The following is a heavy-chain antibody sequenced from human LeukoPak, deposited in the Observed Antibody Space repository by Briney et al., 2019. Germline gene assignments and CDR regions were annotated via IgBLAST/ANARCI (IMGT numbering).Heavy chain of an antibody. Sequence: SETLSLTCTVSGGSISSYYWSWIRQPPGKGLEWIGYVYDRGSTNYNPSLKSRVTMSVDTSKNQFSLKLSSVTAADTAVYYCAREENCSSTSCYFRYFDYWGQGTLVTVSS. CDR2: VYDRGST. CDR1: GGSISSYY. V-gene: IGHV4-59*12. J-gene: IGHJ4*02. D-gene: IGHD2-2*01. CDR3: AREENCSSTSCYFRYFDY.